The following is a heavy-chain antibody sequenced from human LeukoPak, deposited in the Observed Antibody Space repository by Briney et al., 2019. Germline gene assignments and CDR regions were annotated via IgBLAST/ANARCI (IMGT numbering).Heavy chain of an antibody. D-gene: IGHD2-2*01. V-gene: IGHV1-8*01. J-gene: IGHJ4*02. CDR2: MNPNSGNT. Sequence: ASVKVSCKASGYTFTSYDINWVRQATGQGLEWMGWMNPNSGNTGYAQKFRGRVTMTSNTSISTAYMELSSLRSEDTAVYYCARGCGFGSSTSCPQFDYWGQGTLVTVSS. CDR1: GYTFTSYD. CDR3: ARGCGFGSSTSCPQFDY.